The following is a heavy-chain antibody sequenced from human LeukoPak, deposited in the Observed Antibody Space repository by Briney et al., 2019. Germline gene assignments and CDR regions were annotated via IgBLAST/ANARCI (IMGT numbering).Heavy chain of an antibody. J-gene: IGHJ6*03. D-gene: IGHD6-13*01. Sequence: SETLSLTCAVYGGSFSGYYWSWIRQPPGKGLEWIGEINHSGSTNYNPSLKSRVTISVDTSKNQFSLQLNSVTPEDTAVYYCARDVSGLGGYSSSWYGKYYYYYMDIWGKGTTVTVSS. CDR1: GGSFSGYY. V-gene: IGHV4-34*01. CDR3: ARDVSGLGGYSSSWYGKYYYYYMDI. CDR2: INHSGST.